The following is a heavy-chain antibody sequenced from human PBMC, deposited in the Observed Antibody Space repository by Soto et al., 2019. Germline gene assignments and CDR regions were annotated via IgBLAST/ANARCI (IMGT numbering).Heavy chain of an antibody. D-gene: IGHD3-10*01. CDR3: AKGGSGSYSNAFDI. V-gene: IGHV4-39*01. CDR2: IYYSGST. CDR1: GGSIGSYY. J-gene: IGHJ3*02. Sequence: SETLSLTCTVSGGSIGSYYWGWIRQPPGKGLEWIRSIYYSGSTYYNPSLKSRVTISVDTSKNQFSLKLSSVTAADTAVYYCAKGGSGSYSNAFDIWGQGTMVTVSS.